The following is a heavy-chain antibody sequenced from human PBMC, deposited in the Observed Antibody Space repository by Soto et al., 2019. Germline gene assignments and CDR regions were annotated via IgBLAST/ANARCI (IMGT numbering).Heavy chain of an antibody. CDR3: ARGLGGRMDD. CDR2: IIPILGET. Sequence: QVQLVQSGAEVKKPGSSVRVSCKASGTIFSSYTISWVRQAPGQGLEWMGRIIPILGETNSAQKFQDRVTRTADKSTNTAYMELNSLRLEDTAVYYCARGLGGRMDDWGQGTKVTVSS. CDR1: GTIFSSYT. D-gene: IGHD3-16*01. J-gene: IGHJ6*02. V-gene: IGHV1-69*08.